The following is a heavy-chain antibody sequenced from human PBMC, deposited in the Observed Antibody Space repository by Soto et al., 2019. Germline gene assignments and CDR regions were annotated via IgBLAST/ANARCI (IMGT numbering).Heavy chain of an antibody. Sequence: EVQLVESGGGLIQPGGSLKLSCAASGFTVGNNYMSWVRQATGKGLEWVSLIYSTGTTKYADSVKGRFTVSRDNAKNTLYLQMNSLRVEDTAVYYCAKDGRGSGSHYNSFGYWGQGTLVTVSS. J-gene: IGHJ4*02. D-gene: IGHD3-10*01. CDR1: GFTVGNNY. V-gene: IGHV3-53*01. CDR3: AKDGRGSGSHYNSFGY. CDR2: IYSTGTT.